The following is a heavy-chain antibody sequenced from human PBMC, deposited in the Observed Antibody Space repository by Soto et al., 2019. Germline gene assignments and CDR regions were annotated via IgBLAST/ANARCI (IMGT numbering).Heavy chain of an antibody. V-gene: IGHV4-38-2*01. Sequence: SETLSLTCAVSGYSISSGLCWGWIRQPPGKGLEWIGTIYRGGITYYNPSLKSRVTISIDTSKNHFSLRLSSVTATDTAVYFCAIGNPDWFDPWGHGTLVTVSS. J-gene: IGHJ5*02. CDR2: IYRGGIT. D-gene: IGHD1-1*01. CDR3: AIGNPDWFDP. CDR1: GYSISSGLC.